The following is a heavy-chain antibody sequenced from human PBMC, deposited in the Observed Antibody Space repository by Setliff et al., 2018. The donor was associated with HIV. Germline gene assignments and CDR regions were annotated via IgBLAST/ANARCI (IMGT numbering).Heavy chain of an antibody. Sequence: GGSLRLSCATSGFTFSNYGMHWVRQAPGKGLEWVTFIHYDGRDQYYADSVKGRFTISRDNSKNTLYLQMKSLRAEDTAVYYCAKDRYYDSSGSPFDYWGQGTLVTVSS. CDR3: AKDRYYDSSGSPFDY. CDR1: GFTFSNYG. V-gene: IGHV3-30*02. J-gene: IGHJ4*02. D-gene: IGHD3-22*01. CDR2: IHYDGRDQ.